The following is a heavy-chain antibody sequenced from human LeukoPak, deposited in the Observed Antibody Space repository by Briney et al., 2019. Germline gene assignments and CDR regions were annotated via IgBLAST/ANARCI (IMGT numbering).Heavy chain of an antibody. V-gene: IGHV1-69*13. CDR1: GGTFSSYA. CDR2: IIPIFGTA. D-gene: IGHD3-9*01. J-gene: IGHJ4*02. Sequence: SVKVSCKASGGTFSSYAISWVRQAPGQGLEWMGGIIPIFGTANYAQKFQGRVTITADESTSTAYMELSSLRSEDTAVYYCARSKGNYDILTGPNDYWGQGTLVTVSS. CDR3: ARSKGNYDILTGPNDY.